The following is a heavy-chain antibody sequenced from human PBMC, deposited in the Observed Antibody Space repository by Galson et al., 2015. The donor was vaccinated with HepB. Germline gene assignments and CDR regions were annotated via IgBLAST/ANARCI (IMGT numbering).Heavy chain of an antibody. J-gene: IGHJ4*02. D-gene: IGHD3-16*01. V-gene: IGHV3-15*01. CDR2: IKSKTDGGTT. CDR1: GFTFSNAW. CDR3: TTEYAFGGVLTQFDY. Sequence: SLRLSCAASGFTFSNAWMSWVRQAPGKGLEWVGRIKSKTDGGTTDYAAPVKGRFTISRDDSKNTLYLQMNSLKTEDTAVYYCTTEYAFGGVLTQFDYWGQGTLVTVSS.